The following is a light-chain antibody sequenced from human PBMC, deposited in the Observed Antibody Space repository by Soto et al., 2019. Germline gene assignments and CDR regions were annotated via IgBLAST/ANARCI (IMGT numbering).Light chain of an antibody. Sequence: EIVLTQSPATLSLSPGERATLSCRASQSVASYLAWYQQRPGQAPRLLISDASSRATGVPARFSGSGSGTDFTLTISSLEPEDFAVYYCQHRSNWPRTFGQGTKVEIK. CDR3: QHRSNWPRT. V-gene: IGKV3-11*01. CDR1: QSVASY. J-gene: IGKJ1*01. CDR2: DAS.